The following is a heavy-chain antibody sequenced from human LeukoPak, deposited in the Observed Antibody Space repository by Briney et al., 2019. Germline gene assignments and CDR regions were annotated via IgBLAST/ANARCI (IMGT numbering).Heavy chain of an antibody. V-gene: IGHV4-59*01. J-gene: IGHJ4*02. CDR3: ARGRYGWLPFDY. Sequence: PSETLSLTCTVSGGSMSSYYWSWIRQPPGKGLEWIGYIYYSGSTNCNPSLKSRVTISVDTSKNQFTLKLSSVTAADTAVYYCARGRYGWLPFDYWGQGTLVTVSS. D-gene: IGHD3-16*01. CDR2: IYYSGST. CDR1: GGSMSSYY.